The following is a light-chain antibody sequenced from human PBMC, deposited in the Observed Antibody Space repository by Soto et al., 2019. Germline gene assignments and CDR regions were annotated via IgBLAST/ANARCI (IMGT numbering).Light chain of an antibody. CDR3: QPYNSYPPWT. J-gene: IGKJ1*01. V-gene: IGKV1-5*01. Sequence: DIQMTQSPSTLSASVGDRVTITCRASQSISSWLAWYQQKPGKAPKLLIYDASSLESGVPSRFSGSGSGTEFTLTISSLQPDDFATYYCQPYNSYPPWTFGQGTK. CDR2: DAS. CDR1: QSISSW.